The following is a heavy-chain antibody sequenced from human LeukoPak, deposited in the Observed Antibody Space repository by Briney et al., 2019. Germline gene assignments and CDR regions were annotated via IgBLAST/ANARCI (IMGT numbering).Heavy chain of an antibody. CDR3: ATAITNYEPFDY. V-gene: IGHV4-59*01. CDR2: IYYSGST. Sequence: SETLSLTCTVSGGSISSYYWSWIRQPPGKGLEWIGYIYYSGSTNYNLSLKSRVTISVDTSKNQFSLKLSSVTAADTAVYYCATAITNYEPFDYWGQGTLVTVSS. CDR1: GGSISSYY. D-gene: IGHD1-7*01. J-gene: IGHJ4*02.